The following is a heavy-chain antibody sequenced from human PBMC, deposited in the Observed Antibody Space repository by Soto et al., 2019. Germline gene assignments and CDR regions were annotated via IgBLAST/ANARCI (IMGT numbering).Heavy chain of an antibody. D-gene: IGHD6-19*01. Sequence: GGSLRLSCTASGFTFGDYAMSWFRQAPGKGLEWVGFIRSKAYGGTTEYAASVKGRFTISRDDSKSIAYLQMNSLKTEDTAVYYCTRETDSSGWFYYFDYWGQGTLGTVSS. V-gene: IGHV3-49*03. CDR3: TRETDSSGWFYYFDY. CDR2: IRSKAYGGTT. CDR1: GFTFGDYA. J-gene: IGHJ4*02.